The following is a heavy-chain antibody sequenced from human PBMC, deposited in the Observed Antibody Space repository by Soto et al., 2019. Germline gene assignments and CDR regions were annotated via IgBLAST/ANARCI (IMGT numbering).Heavy chain of an antibody. CDR1: GGSISSYY. CDR3: ARAVAFSCSSTGCYDRYNWFDP. Sequence: PSETLSLTRTASGGSISSYYWSWIRQPPGKGLEWIGYIYYSGSTNYNPSLKSRVTITRDTSASTAYMELSSLRSEDTAVYYCARAVAFSCSSTGCYDRYNWFDPWGQGTLVNVSS. CDR2: IYYSGST. D-gene: IGHD2-2*01. V-gene: IGHV4-59*01. J-gene: IGHJ5*02.